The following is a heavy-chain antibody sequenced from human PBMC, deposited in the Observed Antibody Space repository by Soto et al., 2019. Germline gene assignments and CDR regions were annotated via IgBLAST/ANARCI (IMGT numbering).Heavy chain of an antibody. CDR1: GGSVISGSYY. D-gene: IGHD2-15*01. CDR2: IYYSGST. Sequence: SETLSLTCTFSGGSVISGSYYWSWIRQPPGKGLEWIGYIYYSGSTNYNPSLKSRVTISVDTSKNQFSLKLSSVTAADTAVYYCAREGVVAATIFSDWGQGTLVTVSS. CDR3: AREGVVAATIFSD. V-gene: IGHV4-61*01. J-gene: IGHJ4*02.